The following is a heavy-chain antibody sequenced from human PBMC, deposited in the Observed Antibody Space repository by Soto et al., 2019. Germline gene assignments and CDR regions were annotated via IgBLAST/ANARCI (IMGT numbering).Heavy chain of an antibody. D-gene: IGHD3-10*01. CDR2: IHYSGST. J-gene: IGHJ4*02. CDR1: GGSISSGDSY. V-gene: IGHV4-30-4*01. Sequence: PSETLSLTCTVSGGSISSGDSYWSWIRQPPGKGLEWIGYIHYSGSTNYNPPLKSRVTISVATSKNQFSLRLSSVTAADTAVYYCARERSFYSNSGSYSFDSWGQGTLVTVSS. CDR3: ARERSFYSNSGSYSFDS.